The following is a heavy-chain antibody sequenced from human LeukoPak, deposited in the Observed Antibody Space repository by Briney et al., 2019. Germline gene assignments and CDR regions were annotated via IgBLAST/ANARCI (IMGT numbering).Heavy chain of an antibody. CDR3: ARAGGPFDN. CDR2: TYYRSKWYF. D-gene: IGHD2-15*01. CDR1: GDSVSSKSAS. V-gene: IGHV6-1*01. Sequence: SQTLSLTCAISGDSVSSKSASWNWIRQSPSRGLEWLGRTYYRSKWYFEYAVSVKSRISINPDTPQNQFSLQLSSLTIEDTAVYYCARAGGPFDNWGQGTLVTVSS. J-gene: IGHJ4*02.